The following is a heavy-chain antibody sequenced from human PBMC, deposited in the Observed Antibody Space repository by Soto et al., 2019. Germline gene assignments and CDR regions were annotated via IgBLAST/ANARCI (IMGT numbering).Heavy chain of an antibody. J-gene: IGHJ3*02. Sequence: ASVKVSCKAFGDTFTSYDINWVRQATGQGLEWMGWMNPNSGNTGYAQKFQGRVTMTRNTSISTAYMELSSLRSEDTAVYYCARGRITMVRGVIRAFDIWGQGTMVTVSS. CDR1: GDTFTSYD. CDR2: MNPNSGNT. CDR3: ARGRITMVRGVIRAFDI. D-gene: IGHD3-10*01. V-gene: IGHV1-8*01.